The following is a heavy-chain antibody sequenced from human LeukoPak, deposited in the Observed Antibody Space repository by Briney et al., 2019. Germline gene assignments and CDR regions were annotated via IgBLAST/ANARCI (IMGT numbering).Heavy chain of an antibody. V-gene: IGHV3-53*01. Sequence: TGGSLRLSCAASGFTVSSNYMSWVRQAPGKGLEWVSVIYSGGSTYYADSVKGRFTISRDNSKNTLYLQMNSLRAEDTAVYYCARGARWELLGYYYYGMDVWGQGTTVTVSS. CDR3: ARGARWELLGYYYYGMDV. J-gene: IGHJ6*02. CDR2: IYSGGST. CDR1: GFTVSSNY. D-gene: IGHD1-26*01.